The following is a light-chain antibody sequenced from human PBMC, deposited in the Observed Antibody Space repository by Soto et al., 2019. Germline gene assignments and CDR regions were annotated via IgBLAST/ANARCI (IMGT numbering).Light chain of an antibody. V-gene: IGKV1-5*01. CDR3: QQYNSYSWT. J-gene: IGKJ1*01. CDR2: HAS. Sequence: IPLTHSPSTLPPSPGYRFTINFRASQSISSWLAWYQQKPGTAPKVLIYHASNLQSGVPSRFSGSGSGTEFTLTISSLQPDDFATYYCQQYNSYSWTFGQGTKVDI. CDR1: QSISSW.